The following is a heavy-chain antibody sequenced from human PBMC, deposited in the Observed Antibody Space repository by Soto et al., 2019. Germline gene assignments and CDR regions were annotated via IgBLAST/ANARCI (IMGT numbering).Heavy chain of an antibody. D-gene: IGHD1-26*01. CDR2: ISYDGSQK. CDR1: GFSFSSYG. CDR3: AKDLVGGVRYYYGMDV. Sequence: QVQLVESGGGVVQPGRSLRLSCAASGFSFSSYGMHWVRQAPGKGVEWVAVISYDGSQKYYAESVKGRFTISRDNSKNTLYQQMNSLRAEDTAVYYCAKDLVGGVRYYYGMDVWGQGTTVTVSS. J-gene: IGHJ6*02. V-gene: IGHV3-30*18.